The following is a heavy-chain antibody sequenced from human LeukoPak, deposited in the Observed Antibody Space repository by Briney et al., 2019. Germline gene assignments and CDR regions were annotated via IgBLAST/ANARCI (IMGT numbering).Heavy chain of an antibody. CDR1: GGSISSYY. Sequence: SETLSLTCTVSGGSISSYYWSWLRQPPGKELEWIGYIYYSGSTSYNPSLKSRVTISVDTSKKQFSLKLSSVTAADTAFYYCARYIVSYPHDAFDIWGQGTMVTVSS. CDR2: IYYSGST. CDR3: ARYIVSYPHDAFDI. J-gene: IGHJ3*02. V-gene: IGHV4-59*01. D-gene: IGHD1-26*01.